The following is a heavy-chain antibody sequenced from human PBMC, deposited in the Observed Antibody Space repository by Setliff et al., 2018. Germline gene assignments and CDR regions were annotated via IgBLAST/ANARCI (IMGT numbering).Heavy chain of an antibody. CDR1: GGTFSTYG. CDR3: AREGVDARSSTDYRYYMDV. J-gene: IGHJ6*03. D-gene: IGHD2-8*01. Sequence: GASVKVSCKASGGTFSTYGISWVRQAPGQGLEWMGGTIPIFGTTNYAQKFQGRVTIITDESTNTAYMELSSLRSEDTAVYYCAREGVDARSSTDYRYYMDVCGKGTTVTVSS. V-gene: IGHV1-69*05. CDR2: TIPIFGTT.